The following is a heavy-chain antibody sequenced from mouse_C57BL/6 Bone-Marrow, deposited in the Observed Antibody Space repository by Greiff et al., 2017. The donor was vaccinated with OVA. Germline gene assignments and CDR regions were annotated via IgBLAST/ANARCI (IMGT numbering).Heavy chain of an antibody. Sequence: VQLQQPGAELVMPGASVKLSCKASGYTFTSYWMHWVKQRPGQGLEWIGEIDPSDSYTNYNQKFKGKATLTVDTSSSTAYMQLSSLTSEDSAVYYCARQEDWYFDVWGTGTTVTVSS. CDR1: GYTFTSYW. J-gene: IGHJ1*03. CDR2: IDPSDSYT. CDR3: ARQEDWYFDV. V-gene: IGHV1-69*01.